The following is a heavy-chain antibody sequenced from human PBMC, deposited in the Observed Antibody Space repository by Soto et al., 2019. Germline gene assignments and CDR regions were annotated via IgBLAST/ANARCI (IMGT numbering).Heavy chain of an antibody. V-gene: IGHV1-69*02. Sequence: QVQLVQSGAEVKKHGSSVKVSCKASGGTFSSYTISWVRQAPGQGLEWMGRIIPILGIANYAQKFQGRVKITADKSTSTAYMELSSLRSDETAVYYGAMNVYYFYYSDFWGKWTTVTVSS. J-gene: IGHJ6*03. CDR1: GGTFSSYT. CDR3: AMNVYYFYYSDF. CDR2: IIPILGIA.